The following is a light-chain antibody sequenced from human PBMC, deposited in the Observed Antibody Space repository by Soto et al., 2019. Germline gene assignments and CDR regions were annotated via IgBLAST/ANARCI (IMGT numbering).Light chain of an antibody. V-gene: IGLV2-23*02. Sequence: QSALTQPASVSGSPGQSITISCTGTSSDVGGYNYVSWYQQHPGKAPKLMIYDVSNRPSGVSNRFSGSKSGNTASLTISGLQAEDEADYYCCSYAGITTYYVFGTGTKVTVL. CDR1: SSDVGGYNY. CDR3: CSYAGITTYYV. J-gene: IGLJ1*01. CDR2: DVS.